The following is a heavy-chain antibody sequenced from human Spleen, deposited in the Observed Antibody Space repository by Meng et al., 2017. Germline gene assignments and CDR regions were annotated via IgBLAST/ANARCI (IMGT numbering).Heavy chain of an antibody. J-gene: IGHJ6*02. V-gene: IGHV1-8*01. Sequence: ASVKVSCKASGYTFTSYDINWVRQATGQGLEWMGWMNPNSGNTGYVQKFQGRVTMARDTSKSTAYMELSSRKSEDTDVYYCARLEVAVASTGGYHYYGLDVWGQGTMVTVSS. CDR2: MNPNSGNT. CDR3: ARLEVAVASTGGYHYYGLDV. D-gene: IGHD6-19*01. CDR1: GYTFTSYD.